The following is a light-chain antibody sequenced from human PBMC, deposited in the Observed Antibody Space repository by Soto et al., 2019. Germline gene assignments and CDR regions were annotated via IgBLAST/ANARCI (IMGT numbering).Light chain of an antibody. Sequence: EIVMTQSPATLSVSPGERATLSCRASQSVSSTLAWYQQKPGQAPRLLIYGASSRATGIPDRFSGSGSGTDFTLTISSLEPEDFAVYYCQQYGSSSWTFGQGTKVDIK. CDR1: QSVSST. J-gene: IGKJ1*01. V-gene: IGKV3D-15*01. CDR3: QQYGSSSWT. CDR2: GAS.